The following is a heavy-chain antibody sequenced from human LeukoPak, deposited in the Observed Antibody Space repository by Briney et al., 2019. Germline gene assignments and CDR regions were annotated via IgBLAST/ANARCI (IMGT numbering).Heavy chain of an antibody. Sequence: SETLSLTRTVSGGSISSSSAYWGWIRQPPGKGLEWIGSIYYSKNTYYNPSLKSRVTISADTSKIQFSLTLGSVSAKDTAVYYCVSPRGFSYGYFDYWGQGTLVTVSS. D-gene: IGHD5-18*01. CDR3: VSPRGFSYGYFDY. CDR1: GGSISSSSAY. CDR2: IYYSKNT. J-gene: IGHJ4*02. V-gene: IGHV4-39*01.